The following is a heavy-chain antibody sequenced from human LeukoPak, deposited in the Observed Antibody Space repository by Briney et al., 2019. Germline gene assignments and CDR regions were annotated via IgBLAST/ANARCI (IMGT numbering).Heavy chain of an antibody. J-gene: IGHJ3*02. D-gene: IGHD2-21*02. CDR3: ARAVTGDALDI. CDR2: IYNTGSS. CDR1: SGSISGYC. V-gene: IGHV4-4*07. Sequence: PSETLSLTCTVSSGSISGYCLTWLRQRAGKGLEWIGRIYNTGSSTYNPSLKCQVTMSVDTSKKHFSLKLSSVTAADTAVYYCARAVTGDALDIWGQGTMVIVSS.